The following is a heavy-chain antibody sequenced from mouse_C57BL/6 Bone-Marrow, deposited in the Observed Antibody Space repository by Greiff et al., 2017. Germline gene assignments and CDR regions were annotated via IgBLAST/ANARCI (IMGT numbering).Heavy chain of an antibody. CDR3: TRDYYGRGTYAMDY. CDR1: GFTFSSYA. D-gene: IGHD1-1*01. Sequence: EVKLEESGEGLVKPGGSLKLSCAASGFTFSSYAMSWVRQTPEKRLEWVAYISSGGDYIYYADTVKGRFTISRDNARNTLYLQMSSLKSEDTAMYYCTRDYYGRGTYAMDYWGQGTSVTVSS. V-gene: IGHV5-9-1*02. CDR2: ISSGGDYI. J-gene: IGHJ4*01.